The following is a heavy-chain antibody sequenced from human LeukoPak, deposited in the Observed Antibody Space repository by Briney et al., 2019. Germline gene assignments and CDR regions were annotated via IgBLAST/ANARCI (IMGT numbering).Heavy chain of an antibody. CDR3: ARSPDVVETWFDL. V-gene: IGHV3-11*03. J-gene: IGHJ5*02. CDR1: GFTFTDYH. D-gene: IGHD2-21*01. CDR2: LSTSTTFI. Sequence: PGGSLRLSCAASGFTFTDYHMSWIRQAPGKGLEWVSYLSTSTTFINYADSVRGRFTISRDNAKNSLYLQMNSLRAEDTAVYYCARSPDVVETWFDLWGQGTLVTVSS.